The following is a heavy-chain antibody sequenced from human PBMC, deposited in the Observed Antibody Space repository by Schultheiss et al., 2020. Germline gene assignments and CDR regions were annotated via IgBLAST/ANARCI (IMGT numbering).Heavy chain of an antibody. D-gene: IGHD6-13*01. CDR3: ARDPGLLKYSSSWRADFRHYYYGMDV. Sequence: GESLKISCAASGFTFSSYAMHWVRQAPGKGLEWVAVISYDGSNKYYADSVKGRFTISRDNSKNTLYLQMNSLRAEDTAVYYCARDPGLLKYSSSWRADFRHYYYGMDVWGQGTTVTVSS. CDR2: ISYDGSNK. J-gene: IGHJ6*02. V-gene: IGHV3-30-3*01. CDR1: GFTFSSYA.